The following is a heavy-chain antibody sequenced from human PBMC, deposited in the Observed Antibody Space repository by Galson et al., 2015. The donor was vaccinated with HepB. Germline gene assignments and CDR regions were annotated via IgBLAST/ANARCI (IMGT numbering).Heavy chain of an antibody. CDR3: ARDSAAVAGTFDY. V-gene: IGHV1-18*04. D-gene: IGHD6-19*01. J-gene: IGHJ4*02. CDR2: ISGHNGDA. Sequence: SVKVSCKASGYTFPNYGISWVRQAPGQGLEWKGWISGHNGDAKSAQKVQGRVIVTTDASTSTAYLEVMSLRSDDTAVYYCARDSAAVAGTFDYWGQGTLVTVSS. CDR1: GYTFPNYG.